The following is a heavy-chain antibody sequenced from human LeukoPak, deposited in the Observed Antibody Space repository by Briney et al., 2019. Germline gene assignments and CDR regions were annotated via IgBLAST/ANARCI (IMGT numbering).Heavy chain of an antibody. D-gene: IGHD4-17*01. CDR2: ISYDGSNK. Sequence: GGSLRLSCAASGFTFSSYAMHWVRQAPGKGLEWVAVISYDGSNKYYADSVKGRFTISRDNSKNTLYLQMNRLRAEDTAVYYCAREEPRYGDSYSPDAFDIWGQGTMVTVSS. CDR1: GFTFSSYA. V-gene: IGHV3-30-3*01. CDR3: AREEPRYGDSYSPDAFDI. J-gene: IGHJ3*02.